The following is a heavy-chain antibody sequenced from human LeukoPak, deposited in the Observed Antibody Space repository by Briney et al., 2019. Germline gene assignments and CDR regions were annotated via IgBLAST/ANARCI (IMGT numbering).Heavy chain of an antibody. J-gene: IGHJ3*02. CDR3: ARDSSGYRRRRAFDI. V-gene: IGHV4-39*07. D-gene: IGHD3-22*01. CDR2: INHSGST. Sequence: SETLSLTCTVSGGSISSSSYYWGWIRQPPGKGLEWIGEINHSGSTNYNPSLKSRVTISVDTSKNQFSLKLSSVTAADTAVYYCARDSSGYRRRRAFDIWGQGTMVTVSS. CDR1: GGSISSSSYY.